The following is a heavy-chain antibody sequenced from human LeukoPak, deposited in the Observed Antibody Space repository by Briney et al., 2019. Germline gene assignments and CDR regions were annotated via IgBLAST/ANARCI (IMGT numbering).Heavy chain of an antibody. V-gene: IGHV3-21*01. CDR3: ARVFSGGFLYFDY. Sequence: GGSLRLSCAASGFTFSSYSMNWVRQAPGKGLEWVSSISSSSSYIYYADSVKGRFTISRDNAKNSLYLQMNSLRAEDTAVYYCARVFSGGFLYFDYWGQGTLVTVSS. CDR1: GFTFSSYS. J-gene: IGHJ4*02. CDR2: ISSSSSYI. D-gene: IGHD3-16*01.